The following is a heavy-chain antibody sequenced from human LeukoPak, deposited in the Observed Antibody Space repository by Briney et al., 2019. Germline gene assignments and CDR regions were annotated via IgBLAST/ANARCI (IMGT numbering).Heavy chain of an antibody. Sequence: GGSLRLSCGASGFTFSNAWMSWVRQAPGKGLEWVGRIKSETDGGTTDYAAPVKGRFTISRDDSKSTLYLQMNSLKTEDTAVYYCSGSSSTSCSSLYMDVWGKGTTVTVSS. D-gene: IGHD2-2*01. J-gene: IGHJ6*03. V-gene: IGHV3-15*01. CDR3: SGSSSTSCSSLYMDV. CDR1: GFTFSNAW. CDR2: IKSETDGGTT.